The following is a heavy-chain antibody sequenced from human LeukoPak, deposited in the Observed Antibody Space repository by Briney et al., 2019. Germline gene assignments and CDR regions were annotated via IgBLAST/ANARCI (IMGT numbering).Heavy chain of an antibody. V-gene: IGHV4-4*09. CDR3: ARSGIAARHYFDY. CDR1: GGSISSYY. Sequence: PSETLSLTCTVSGGSISSYYWSWIRQPPGKGLEWIGYIYTSGSTNYNPSLKSRVTISVDTSKNQFSLKLSSVTAADTAVYYCARSGIAARHYFDYWGQGTLVTVSS. CDR2: IYTSGST. J-gene: IGHJ4*02. D-gene: IGHD6-6*01.